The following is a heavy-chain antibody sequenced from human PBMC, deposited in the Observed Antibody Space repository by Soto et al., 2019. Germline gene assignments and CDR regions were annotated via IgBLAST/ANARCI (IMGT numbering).Heavy chain of an antibody. V-gene: IGHV3-64*01. CDR1: GFTFSSYA. CDR2: ISSNGGST. D-gene: IGHD3-22*01. J-gene: IGHJ6*02. CDR3: ARDRYYDSSGYGPFYYYGMDV. Sequence: GGSLRLSCAASGFTFSSYAMHWVRQAPGKGLEYVSAISSNGGSTYYANSVKGRFTISRDNSKNTLYLQMGSLRAEDMAVYYCARDRYYDSSGYGPFYYYGMDVWGQGTTVTVSS.